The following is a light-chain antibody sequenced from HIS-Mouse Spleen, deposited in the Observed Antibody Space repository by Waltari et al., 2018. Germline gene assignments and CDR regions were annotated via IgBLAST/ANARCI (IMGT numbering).Light chain of an antibody. CDR1: QSVSSN. V-gene: IGKV3-15*01. CDR2: GAS. J-gene: IGKJ1*01. CDR3: QQYNNWPWT. Sequence: EIVMTQSPATLSVSPGERATLSCRASQSVSSNLAWYQQKPGQAPRLHIYGASTRATGSPARFSGSGSGTEFTLTISSMQSEEFAVYYCQQYNNWPWTFGQGTKVEIK.